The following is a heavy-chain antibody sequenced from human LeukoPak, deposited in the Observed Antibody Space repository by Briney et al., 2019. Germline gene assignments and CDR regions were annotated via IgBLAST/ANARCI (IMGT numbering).Heavy chain of an antibody. CDR3: ARDPPYYDILTGYSPLFDY. D-gene: IGHD3-9*01. CDR1: GYTFTSYG. Sequence: ASVKVSCKASGYTFTSYGISWVRQAPGQGLEWMGWISAYNGNTNYAQKLQGRVTMTTDTSTSTAYMELSSLRSDDTAVYYCARDPPYYDILTGYSPLFDYWGQGTLVTVSS. CDR2: ISAYNGNT. J-gene: IGHJ4*02. V-gene: IGHV1-18*01.